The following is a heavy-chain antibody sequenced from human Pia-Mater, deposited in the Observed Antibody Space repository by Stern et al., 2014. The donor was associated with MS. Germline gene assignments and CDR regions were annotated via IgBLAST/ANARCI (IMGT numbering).Heavy chain of an antibody. CDR1: GDSMSNNNW. Sequence: QVQLQESGPGLVRPSTTLFLTCSVSGDSMSNNNWWSWVRQAPGKGLEWIGEVHHSGRTNHTQSLAGRPTISIDKSKKMISLRMDSVTAADTAVYYCARSKDSSSWYGYFDYWGQGTLVTVSS. J-gene: IGHJ4*02. CDR2: VHHSGRT. V-gene: IGHV4-4*02. CDR3: ARSKDSSSWYGYFDY. D-gene: IGHD6-13*01.